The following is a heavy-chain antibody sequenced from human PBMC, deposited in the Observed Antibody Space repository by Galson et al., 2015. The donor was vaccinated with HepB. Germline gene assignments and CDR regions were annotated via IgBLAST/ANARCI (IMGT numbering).Heavy chain of an antibody. V-gene: IGHV3-9*01. CDR3: ARGGDIVVVPAAIHFDY. Sequence: SLRLSCAASGFIFGDYGIHWVRQAPGKGLEWVSGITWNSGSIGYADSVKGRFTISRDNAKNSLYLQMNSLRSEDTAVYYCARGGDIVVVPAAIHFDYWGQGTLVTVSS. CDR2: ITWNSGSI. J-gene: IGHJ4*02. D-gene: IGHD2-2*01. CDR1: GFIFGDYG.